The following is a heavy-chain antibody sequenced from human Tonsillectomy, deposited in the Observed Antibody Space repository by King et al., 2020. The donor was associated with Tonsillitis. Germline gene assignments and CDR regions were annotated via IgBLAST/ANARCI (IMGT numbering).Heavy chain of an antibody. J-gene: IGHJ4*02. CDR3: ARGTVEYYFDY. CDR1: GYSFTRYW. D-gene: IGHD2-15*01. Sequence: VQLVESGAEVKKPGESLRISCKGSGYSFTRYWISWVRQMPGKGLEWMGRMDPSDSYTNYSPSFQGHVIISADKSISTAYLQWSSLKASDTAMYYCARGTVEYYFDYWGQGTLVTVSS. V-gene: IGHV5-10-1*03. CDR2: MDPSDSYT.